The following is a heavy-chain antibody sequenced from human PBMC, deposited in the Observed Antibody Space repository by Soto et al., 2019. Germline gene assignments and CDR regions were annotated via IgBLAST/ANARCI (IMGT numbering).Heavy chain of an antibody. D-gene: IGHD3-9*01. Sequence: ETLSLTCAVYGGSFSVYYWSWIRQPPGKGLEWIGEINHSGSTNYNPSLKSRVTISVDTSKNQFSLKLSSVTAADTAVYYCALFRRTYYDILTGSDYWGQGTLVTVSS. V-gene: IGHV4-34*01. CDR2: INHSGST. CDR3: ALFRRTYYDILTGSDY. CDR1: GGSFSVYY. J-gene: IGHJ4*02.